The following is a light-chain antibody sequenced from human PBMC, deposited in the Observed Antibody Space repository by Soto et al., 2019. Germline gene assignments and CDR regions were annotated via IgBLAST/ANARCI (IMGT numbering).Light chain of an antibody. CDR3: SSYTSSSTYV. J-gene: IGLJ1*01. CDR2: DVT. CDR1: SSGVGGYNY. Sequence: QSALTQPASVSGSPGQSITNSCTGTSSGVGGYNYVSWYQQHPGKAPKLMIYDVTNRPSGVSNRFSGSKSGNTASLTISGLQAEDEADYYCSSYTSSSTYVFGTGTKVTVL. V-gene: IGLV2-14*01.